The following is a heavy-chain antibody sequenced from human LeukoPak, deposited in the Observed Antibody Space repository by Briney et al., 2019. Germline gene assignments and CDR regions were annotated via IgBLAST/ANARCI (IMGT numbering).Heavy chain of an antibody. V-gene: IGHV3-23*01. CDR2: ISGSGGST. J-gene: IGHJ4*02. CDR1: GLTFNTYA. D-gene: IGHD6-19*01. CDR3: AQGYSSGWYPY. Sequence: GGSLRLSCAVSGLTFNTYAMNWVRQAPGKGLEWVSAISGSGGSTYYADSVKGRFTISRDNSKNTLYLQMNSLRAEDTAVYYCAQGYSSGWYPYWGQGTLVTVSS.